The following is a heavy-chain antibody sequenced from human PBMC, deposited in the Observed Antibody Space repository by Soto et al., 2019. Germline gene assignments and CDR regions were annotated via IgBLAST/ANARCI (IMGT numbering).Heavy chain of an antibody. CDR3: ARAGHGYKIGVDY. D-gene: IGHD5-12*01. V-gene: IGHV1-46*01. Sequence: QVQLVQSGAEVKKPGASVKVSCKASGYTFTSYYMHWVRQAPGQGLEWMGIINPSGGSTSYAQKCQGGVTMTRDTSTSTVYMELSSLRSEDTAVYYCARAGHGYKIGVDYWGQGTLVTVSS. J-gene: IGHJ4*02. CDR1: GYTFTSYY. CDR2: INPSGGST.